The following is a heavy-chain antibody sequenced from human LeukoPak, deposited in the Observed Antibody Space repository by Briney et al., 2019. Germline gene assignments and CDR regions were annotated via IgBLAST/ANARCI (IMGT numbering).Heavy chain of an antibody. CDR3: ARAITVVDSY. CDR1: AFTFNRYW. D-gene: IGHD2-2*01. V-gene: IGHV3-7*01. Sequence: GGSLRLSCAASAFTFNRYWMNWVLQAPGKGLEWVAGIDGDGTEKYYVESVKGRFTISRDNAKKSVYLQLNSLRADDTAVYYCARAITVVDSYWGQGTLVTVSS. CDR2: IDGDGTEK. J-gene: IGHJ4*02.